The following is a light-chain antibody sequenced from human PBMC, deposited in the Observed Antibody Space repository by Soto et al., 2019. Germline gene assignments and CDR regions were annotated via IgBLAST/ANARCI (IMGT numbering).Light chain of an antibody. V-gene: IGKV3-11*01. CDR3: QQRSNWPPLT. CDR1: QKISSY. J-gene: IGKJ4*01. Sequence: EIVLTQSPGTLSLSPGERATLSCRASQKISSYLAWYQHKPGQAPRLLIYDASNRATGIPARFSGSGSGTDFTLTISSLEPEDFAVYYCQQRSNWPPLTCGGGTKVEIK. CDR2: DAS.